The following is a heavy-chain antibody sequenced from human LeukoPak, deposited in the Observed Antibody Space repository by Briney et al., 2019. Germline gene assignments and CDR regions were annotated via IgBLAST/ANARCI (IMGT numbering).Heavy chain of an antibody. J-gene: IGHJ5*02. CDR2: ISYSGST. Sequence: PSETLSLTCTVSGGSISNYYWSWIRQPPGKGLEWIGYISYSGSTNYNPSLKSRVTISVVTSKNQFSLKLRSVTTADTAVYYCARALLRPWFDPWGQGTLVTVSS. CDR3: ARALLRPWFDP. CDR1: GGSISNYY. D-gene: IGHD3-16*01. V-gene: IGHV4-59*01.